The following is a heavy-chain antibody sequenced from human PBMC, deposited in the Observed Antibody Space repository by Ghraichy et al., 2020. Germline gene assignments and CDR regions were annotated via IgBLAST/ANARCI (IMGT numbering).Heavy chain of an antibody. D-gene: IGHD2-21*02. J-gene: IGHJ4*02. CDR1: GITVSTKY. Sequence: GGSLRLSCEASGITVSTKYMHWVRQAPGKGLEWVSLIYSAGLTRYADSVRDSFTISRDSSTNKLFLQMDSLRAEDTAVYYCVGGNCGGDCYFDYWGQGTLVTVSS. V-gene: IGHV3-66*01. CDR2: IYSAGLT. CDR3: VGGNCGGDCYFDY.